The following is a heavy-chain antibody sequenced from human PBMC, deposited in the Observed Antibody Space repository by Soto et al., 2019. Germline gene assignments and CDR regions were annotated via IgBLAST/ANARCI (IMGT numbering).Heavy chain of an antibody. V-gene: IGHV3-9*01. CDR1: GFTFDHYA. CDR3: AGSGSYYVYNWFDP. Sequence: GGSLRLSCAASGFTFDHYAMHWVRQAPGKGLEWVSGICWDSGTTCYTDSVKGRFTISRDNAKNSLYLQMDSLRAEDTAVYYCAGSGSYYVYNWFDPWGQGTLVTVSS. D-gene: IGHD3-10*01. CDR2: ICWDSGTT. J-gene: IGHJ5*02.